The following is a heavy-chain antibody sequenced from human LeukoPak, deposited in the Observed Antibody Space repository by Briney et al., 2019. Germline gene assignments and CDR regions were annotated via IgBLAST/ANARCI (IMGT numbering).Heavy chain of an antibody. D-gene: IGHD1-26*01. CDR2: IDPESGGT. V-gene: IGHV1-2*02. J-gene: IGHJ4*02. CDR1: GYTFTSYA. CDR3: ARTPLGRWELLGDY. Sequence: ASVKVSCKASGYTFTSYAMHWVRQAPGQRLEWMGWIDPESGGTNYAQKFQGRVTMTRATSISTAYMGMSSLRSDDTAVYFCARTPLGRWELLGDYWGQGTLVTVSS.